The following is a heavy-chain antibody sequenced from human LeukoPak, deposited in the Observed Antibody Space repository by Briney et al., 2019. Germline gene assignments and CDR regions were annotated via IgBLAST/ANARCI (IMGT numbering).Heavy chain of an antibody. J-gene: IGHJ6*03. Sequence: PGGYLRLSCAASGFTLSSYWMSWVRQAPGKGLEGVANIKQDGSEKYYVDSVKGRFTISRDNAENSLYLQMNSLRAEDTAVYYCARGAHGSGWEYYYYYMDVWGKGTTVTVSS. CDR3: ARGAHGSGWEYYYYYMDV. CDR1: GFTLSSYW. D-gene: IGHD6-19*01. V-gene: IGHV3-7*01. CDR2: IKQDGSEK.